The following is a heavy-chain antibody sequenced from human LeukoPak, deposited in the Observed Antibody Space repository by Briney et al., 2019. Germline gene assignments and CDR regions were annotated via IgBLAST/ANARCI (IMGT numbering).Heavy chain of an antibody. V-gene: IGHV4-59*08. CDR3: ARQTATAMVSRYNWFDP. CDR2: IYHSGST. J-gene: IGHJ5*02. D-gene: IGHD5-18*01. CDR1: GGSISSYY. Sequence: SETLSLTCTVSGGSISSYYWSWIRQPPGKGLEWIGYIYHSGSTNYNPSLKSRVTISVDTSKNQFSLKLSSVTAADTAVYYCARQTATAMVSRYNWFDPWGQGTLVTVSS.